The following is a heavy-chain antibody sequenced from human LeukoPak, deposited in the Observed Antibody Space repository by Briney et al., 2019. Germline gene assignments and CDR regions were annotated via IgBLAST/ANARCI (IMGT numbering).Heavy chain of an antibody. J-gene: IGHJ4*02. CDR2: ISYDGSNK. CDR1: GFTFSSYA. D-gene: IGHD1-26*01. Sequence: GRSLRLSCAASGFTFSSYAMHWVRQAPGKGLEWVAVISYDGSNKYYADSVKGRFTISRDNSRNTLYLQMNSLRAEDTAVYYCAKVHPLGELLIDYWGQGTLVTVSS. CDR3: AKVHPLGELLIDY. V-gene: IGHV3-30-3*01.